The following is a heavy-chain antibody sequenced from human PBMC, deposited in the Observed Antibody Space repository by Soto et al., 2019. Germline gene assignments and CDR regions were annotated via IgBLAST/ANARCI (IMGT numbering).Heavy chain of an antibody. V-gene: IGHV3-33*06. J-gene: IGHJ4*02. CDR1: GFTFSNYG. Sequence: GGSLRLSCAASGFTFSNYGMHWVRQAPGKGLEWVAVIWFDGSNKYYADSVKGRFTISRDNSKYTLYLEMNSLRAEDTAVYYCAKGRASDCPGCTQDYWGQGTLVTVSS. CDR2: IWFDGSNK. D-gene: IGHD2-21*02. CDR3: AKGRASDCPGCTQDY.